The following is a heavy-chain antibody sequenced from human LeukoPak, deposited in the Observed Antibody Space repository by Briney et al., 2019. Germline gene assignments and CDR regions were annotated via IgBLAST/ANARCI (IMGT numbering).Heavy chain of an antibody. CDR3: ATDCDRHYYDSSGYNN. D-gene: IGHD3-22*01. Sequence: GGSLRLSCAASGFTFSSYGMHWVRQAPGKGLEWVAFIRYDGSNKYYADSVKGRFTISRDNSKNTLYLQMNSLRAEDTAVYYCATDCDRHYYDSSGYNNWGQGALVTVSS. J-gene: IGHJ4*02. CDR2: IRYDGSNK. CDR1: GFTFSSYG. V-gene: IGHV3-30*02.